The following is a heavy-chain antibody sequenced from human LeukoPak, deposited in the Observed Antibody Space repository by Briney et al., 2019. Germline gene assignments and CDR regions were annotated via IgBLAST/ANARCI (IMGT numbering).Heavy chain of an antibody. CDR2: IYYSGST. J-gene: IGHJ3*02. CDR3: ARRANSGSTKGAFDI. V-gene: IGHV4-39*01. CDR1: GGSISSSSYY. Sequence: SETLSLTCTVSGGSISSSSYYWGWIRQPPGKGLEWIGSIYYSGSTYYNPSLKSRVTISVDTSKNQFSLKLNSVTAADTAVYYCARRANSGSTKGAFDIWGQGTMVTVSS. D-gene: IGHD1-26*01.